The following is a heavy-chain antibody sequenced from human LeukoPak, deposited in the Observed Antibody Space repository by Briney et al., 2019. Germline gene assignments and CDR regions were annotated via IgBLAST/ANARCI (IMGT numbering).Heavy chain of an antibody. CDR2: IIPILGIA. D-gene: IGHD5-24*01. Sequence: GASVKVSCKASGGTFSSYAISWVRQAPGQGLEWMGRIIPILGIANYAQKFQGRVTITADKSTSTAYMELSSLRSVDTAVYYCARPLGEMATILGYYYYGMDVWGQGTTVTVSS. CDR3: ARPLGEMATILGYYYYGMDV. J-gene: IGHJ6*02. V-gene: IGHV1-69*04. CDR1: GGTFSSYA.